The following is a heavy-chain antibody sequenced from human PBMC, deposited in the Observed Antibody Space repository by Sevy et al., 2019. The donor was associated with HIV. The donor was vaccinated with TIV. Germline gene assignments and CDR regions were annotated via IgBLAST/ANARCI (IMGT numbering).Heavy chain of an antibody. Sequence: GGSLRLSCAASGFTLSSYWMSWVRQAPGKGLEWVANIKQDGSEKYYVNSVKGRFTISRDNAKNSLYLQMNSLRAEDTAVYYCARDRYYDFWSGFDYWGQGTLVTVSS. J-gene: IGHJ4*02. D-gene: IGHD3-3*01. CDR3: ARDRYYDFWSGFDY. CDR2: IKQDGSEK. V-gene: IGHV3-7*03. CDR1: GFTLSSYW.